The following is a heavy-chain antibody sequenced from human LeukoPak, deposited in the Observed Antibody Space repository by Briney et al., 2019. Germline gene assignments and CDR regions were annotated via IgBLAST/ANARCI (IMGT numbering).Heavy chain of an antibody. Sequence: GESLKISCKGSGYSFTSSWIGWVRQMPGKGLEWMGIIWPGDSDTRYSPSFQGQATISADKSISTAYLQWSSLKASDTAMYYCARPIASGGSCFDYWGQGTLVTVSS. CDR1: GYSFTSSW. V-gene: IGHV5-51*01. J-gene: IGHJ4*02. CDR2: IWPGDSDT. CDR3: ARPIASGGSCFDY. D-gene: IGHD2-15*01.